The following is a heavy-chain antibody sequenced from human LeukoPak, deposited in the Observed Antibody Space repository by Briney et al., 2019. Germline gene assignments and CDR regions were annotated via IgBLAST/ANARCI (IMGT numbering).Heavy chain of an antibody. Sequence: SETLSLTCTVSGGPISSYYWSWIRQPPGKGLEWIGYIYYSGSTNYNPSLKSRVTISVDTSKNQFSLKLSSVTAADTAVYYCARGESYGDYGYYFDYWGQGTLVTVSS. CDR2: IYYSGST. CDR1: GGPISSYY. J-gene: IGHJ4*02. CDR3: ARGESYGDYGYYFDY. V-gene: IGHV4-59*01. D-gene: IGHD4-17*01.